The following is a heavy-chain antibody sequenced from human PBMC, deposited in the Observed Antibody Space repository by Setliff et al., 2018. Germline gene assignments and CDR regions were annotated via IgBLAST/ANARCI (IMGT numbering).Heavy chain of an antibody. CDR3: ARALVVAAAFDI. D-gene: IGHD2-15*01. J-gene: IGHJ3*02. Sequence: AASVKVSCKASGGTFSSYTISWVRQAPGQGLEWMGRIIPILGIANYAQKFQGRVTITADKSTSTAYMELSSLRSEDTAVYYCARALVVAAAFDIWGQGTMVTVSS. CDR1: GGTFSSYT. CDR2: IIPILGIA. V-gene: IGHV1-69*02.